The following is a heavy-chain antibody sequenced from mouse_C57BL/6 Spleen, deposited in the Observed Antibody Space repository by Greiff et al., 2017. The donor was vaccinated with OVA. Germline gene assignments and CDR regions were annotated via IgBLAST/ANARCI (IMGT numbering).Heavy chain of an antibody. V-gene: IGHV5-16*01. CDR3: SRDRDYSYFDY. CDR1: GFTFSDYY. CDR2: INNDGSST. D-gene: IGHD1-1*01. J-gene: IGHJ2*01. Sequence: EVKLVESEGGLVQPGSSMKLSCTASGFTFSDYYMAWVRQVPATGLEWVANINNDGSSTYYLDFLKSSFIISRDTAKKLLYLQMCNLKSVDTATYYCSRDRDYSYFDYWGQGTTLTGSP.